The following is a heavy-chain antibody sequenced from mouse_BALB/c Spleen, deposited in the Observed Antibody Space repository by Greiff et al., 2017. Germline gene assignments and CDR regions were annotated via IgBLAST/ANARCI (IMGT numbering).Heavy chain of an antibody. CDR2: ISSGGSYT. J-gene: IGHJ1*01. CDR3: TRDFGYDLYWYFDV. CDR1: GFTFSSYT. Sequence: DVMLVESGGGLVQPGGSLKLSCAASGFTFSSYTMSWVRQTPEKRLEWVATISSGGSYTYYPDSVKGRFTISRDNAKNTLYLQMSSLKSEDTAMYYCTRDFGYDLYWYFDVWGAGTTVTVSS. V-gene: IGHV5-6-4*01. D-gene: IGHD2-2*01.